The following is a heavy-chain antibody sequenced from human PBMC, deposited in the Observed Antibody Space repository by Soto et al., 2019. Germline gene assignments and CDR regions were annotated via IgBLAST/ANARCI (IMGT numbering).Heavy chain of an antibody. CDR3: TSRRDWTAVDPFDY. D-gene: IGHD5-18*01. V-gene: IGHV3-7*01. CDR1: GFNFSDYW. Sequence: GGSLRLSCEVSGFNFSDYWMSWVRQAPGKGLEWVANIKEDGNEKDYVDSVKGRFTIFRDNAKNSVYLQMNSLRAEDTAVYYCTSRRDWTAVDPFDYWGLGTLVTVSS. CDR2: IKEDGNEK. J-gene: IGHJ4*02.